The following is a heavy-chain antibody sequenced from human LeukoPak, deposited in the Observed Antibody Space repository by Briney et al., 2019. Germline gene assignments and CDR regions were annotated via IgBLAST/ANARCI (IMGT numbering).Heavy chain of an antibody. CDR1: GYTLTELS. Sequence: AASVKVSCKVSGYTLTELSMHWVRQAPGKGLEWMGGFDPEDGETIYAQKFQGRVTMTEDTSTDTAYMELSSLRSEDTAVYYCATSNSGSYYVDYWGQGTLVTVSS. CDR2: FDPEDGET. D-gene: IGHD1-26*01. J-gene: IGHJ4*02. V-gene: IGHV1-24*01. CDR3: ATSNSGSYYVDY.